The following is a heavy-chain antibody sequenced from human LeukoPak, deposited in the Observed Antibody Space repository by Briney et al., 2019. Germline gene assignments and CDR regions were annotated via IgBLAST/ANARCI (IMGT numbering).Heavy chain of an antibody. D-gene: IGHD1-26*01. CDR3: AVTPISSYLDDAFDI. CDR2: ISGRGGDT. Sequence: GGSLRLSCVGSGFTFGNYAMNWVRQAPGKGLEWVAAISGRGGDTFYADSVKGRFTFSRDNSKNTLYLQMNSLRAEDTAVYYCAVTPISSYLDDAFDIWGQGTMVTVSS. J-gene: IGHJ3*02. V-gene: IGHV3-23*01. CDR1: GFTFGNYA.